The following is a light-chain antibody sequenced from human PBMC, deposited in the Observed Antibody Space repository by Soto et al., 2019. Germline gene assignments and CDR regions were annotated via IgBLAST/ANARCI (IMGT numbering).Light chain of an antibody. J-gene: IGKJ1*01. CDR3: QQSYKTPWT. CDR1: QDINSY. V-gene: IGKV1-39*01. Sequence: DIQMTQSPSSLSASIGDRVTITCRANQDINSYLIWYQQKLGQAPKLLIYAASTLASGVPSRFSDSESGTDFTLTISGLEHEDSATYYCQQSYKTPWTFGQGTKVE. CDR2: AAS.